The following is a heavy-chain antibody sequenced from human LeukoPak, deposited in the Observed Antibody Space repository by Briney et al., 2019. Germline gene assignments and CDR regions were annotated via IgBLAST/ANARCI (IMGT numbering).Heavy chain of an antibody. CDR3: ARAPPPDDYGDYLDAFDI. V-gene: IGHV4-31*03. Sequence: SETLSLTCTVSGGSISSGGYYWSWIRQHPGKGLEWIGYIYYSGSTYYNPSLKSRVTISVDTSKNQSSLKLSSVTAADTAVYYCARAPPPDDYGDYLDAFDIWGQGTMVTVSS. D-gene: IGHD4-17*01. J-gene: IGHJ3*02. CDR1: GGSISSGGYY. CDR2: IYYSGST.